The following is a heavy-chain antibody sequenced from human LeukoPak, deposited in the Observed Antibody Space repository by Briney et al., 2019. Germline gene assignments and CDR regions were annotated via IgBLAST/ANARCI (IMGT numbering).Heavy chain of an antibody. J-gene: IGHJ4*02. CDR2: ISGSGGST. V-gene: IGHV3-23*01. CDR3: GRGHWGLDS. CDR1: GFTFSSYG. D-gene: IGHD7-27*01. Sequence: GGSLRLSCAASGFTFSSYGMSWVRQAPGKGLEWVSAISGSGGSTYYAGSVKGRFTISRDNSKNTLYLQMNSLRAEDTAVYYCGRGHWGLDSWGQGTLVSVSS.